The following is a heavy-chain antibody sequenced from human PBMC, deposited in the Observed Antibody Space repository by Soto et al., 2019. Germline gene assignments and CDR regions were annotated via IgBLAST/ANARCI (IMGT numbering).Heavy chain of an antibody. J-gene: IGHJ4*02. D-gene: IGHD3-10*01. CDR3: AKPANGVRGFIPYYFDY. CDR1: GFTFSSYA. CDR2: ISGSGGST. V-gene: IGHV3-23*01. Sequence: EVQLLESGGGLVQPGGSLRLSCAASGFTFSSYAMSWVRQAPGKGLEWVSAISGSGGSTYYADSVKGRFTISRDNSKNKTYLQMNSLRAEDTAVYYCAKPANGVRGFIPYYFDYWGQGTLVTVSS.